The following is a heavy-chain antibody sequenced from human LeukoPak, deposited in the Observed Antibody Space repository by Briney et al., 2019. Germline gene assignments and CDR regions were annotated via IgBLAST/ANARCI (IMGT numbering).Heavy chain of an antibody. CDR2: IYYSGST. Sequence: SSETLSLTCTVSGXSISSSSYYWGWIRQPPGKGLESIGSIYYSGSTYYNPSLKSRVTISVDTSKNQFSLKLSSVTAADTAVYSCAIYYGGNQPRKYYFDYWGQGTLVTVSS. D-gene: IGHD4-23*01. CDR3: AIYYGGNQPRKYYFDY. V-gene: IGHV4-39*01. J-gene: IGHJ4*02. CDR1: GXSISSSSYY.